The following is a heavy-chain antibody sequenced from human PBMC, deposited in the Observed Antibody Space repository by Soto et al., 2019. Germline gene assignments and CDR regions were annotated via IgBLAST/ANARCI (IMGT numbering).Heavy chain of an antibody. CDR2: IYYSGST. D-gene: IGHD3-3*01. CDR1: GGSVSSGSYY. V-gene: IGHV4-61*01. J-gene: IGHJ4*02. CDR3: ARGWGEWLFPDYFDY. Sequence: SETLSLTCTVSGGSVSSGSYYWSWIRQPPGKGLEWIGYIYYSGSTNYNPSLKSRVTISVDTSKNQFSLKLSSVTAADTAVYYCARGWGEWLFPDYFDYWGQGTLVTVSS.